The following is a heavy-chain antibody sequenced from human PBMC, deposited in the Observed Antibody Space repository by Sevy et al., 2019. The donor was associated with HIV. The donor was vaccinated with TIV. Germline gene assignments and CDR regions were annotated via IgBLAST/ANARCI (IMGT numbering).Heavy chain of an antibody. J-gene: IGHJ3*01. Sequence: GGSLRLSCAASGFDFSTYDMHWVRQAPGKGLEWVAFISFDGSDKWYGDSVKGRFTISRDNSKNTLYVQMNTLRDEDTAVYYCAKRGRGYYDRSGNYDAFDVWGQGTSVTVSS. CDR1: GFDFSTYD. V-gene: IGHV3-33*03. CDR2: ISFDGSDK. CDR3: AKRGRGYYDRSGNYDAFDV. D-gene: IGHD3-22*01.